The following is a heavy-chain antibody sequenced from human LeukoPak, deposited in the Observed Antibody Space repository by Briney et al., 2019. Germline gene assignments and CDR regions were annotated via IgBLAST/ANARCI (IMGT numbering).Heavy chain of an antibody. V-gene: IGHV1-2*02. CDR3: ATDGYYYGSGTYPNY. CDR1: GYTFTGYY. J-gene: IGHJ4*02. D-gene: IGHD3-10*01. CDR2: INPNSGGT. Sequence: ASVKVSCKTSGYTFTGYYMHWGRQAPGQGLEWMGWINPNSGGTDYAQKFQGRVTMTRDTSISTAYMELGRLTSDDTAVYYCATDGYYYGSGTYPNYWGQGTLVTISS.